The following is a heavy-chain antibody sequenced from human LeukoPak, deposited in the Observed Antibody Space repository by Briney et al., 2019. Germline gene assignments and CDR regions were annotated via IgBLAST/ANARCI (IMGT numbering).Heavy chain of an antibody. CDR1: GFPFSSYW. D-gene: IGHD5-24*01. V-gene: IGHV3-7*05. J-gene: IGHJ4*02. CDR2: IKPDGSEK. Sequence: GGSLRLSCAASGFPFSSYWMSWVRQALGKGLEWVANIKPDGSEKSYVDSVKGRFTISRDNAKNSLYLQMNSLRAEDTAVYYCARGQMAGYWGQGTLVTVSS. CDR3: ARGQMAGY.